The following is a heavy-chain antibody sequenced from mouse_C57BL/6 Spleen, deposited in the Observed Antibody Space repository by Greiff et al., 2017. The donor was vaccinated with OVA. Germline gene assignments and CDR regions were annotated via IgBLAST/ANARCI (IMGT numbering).Heavy chain of an antibody. CDR2: IYPGSGNT. Sequence: VQLQQSGAELVRPGASVKLSCKASGYTFTDYYINWVKQRPGQGLEWIARIYPGSGNTYYNEKFKGKATLTAEKSSSTAYMQLSSLTSEDSAVYFCARCGMVKYAMDYWGQGTSVTVSS. CDR1: GYTFTDYY. D-gene: IGHD2-3*01. J-gene: IGHJ4*01. V-gene: IGHV1-76*01. CDR3: ARCGMVKYAMDY.